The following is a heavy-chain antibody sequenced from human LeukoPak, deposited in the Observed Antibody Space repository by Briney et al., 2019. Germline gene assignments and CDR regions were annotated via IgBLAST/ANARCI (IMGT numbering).Heavy chain of an antibody. V-gene: IGHV4-34*01. CDR1: GGSFSGYY. D-gene: IGHD2-2*01. CDR2: INHSGST. Sequence: PSETLSLTCAVYGGSFSGYYWSWIRQPPGKGLEWVGGINHSGSTTYNPSLKSRVTISVGTSKNQFSLKLSSGTAADAAAYYCSRRMPLRNFQHWGQGTLVTVSS. J-gene: IGHJ1*01. CDR3: SRRMPLRNFQH.